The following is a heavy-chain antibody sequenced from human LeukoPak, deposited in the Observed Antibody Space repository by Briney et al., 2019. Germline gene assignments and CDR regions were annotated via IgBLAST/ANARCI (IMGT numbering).Heavy chain of an antibody. V-gene: IGHV3-21*01. J-gene: IGHJ4*02. Sequence: GGSLRLSCAASGFTFSSYNMNWVRQAPGKGLEWVSSITSGSSYIYYADSVKGRFTISRDNAKNSLYLQMNSLRAEDTAVYYCARESKVATVFDYWGQGTLVTVSS. CDR1: GFTFSSYN. CDR3: ARESKVATVFDY. D-gene: IGHD5-12*01. CDR2: ITSGSSYI.